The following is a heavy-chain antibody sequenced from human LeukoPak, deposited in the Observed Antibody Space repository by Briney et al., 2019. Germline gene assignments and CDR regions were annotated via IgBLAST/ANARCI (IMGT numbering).Heavy chain of an antibody. V-gene: IGHV3-30*04. CDR3: ARPSPPGDGYNPSDQ. CDR1: GFIFTNFA. CDR2: ISNDERNK. Sequence: PGRSLRLSCAASGFIFTNFAMHWVRQAPGKGLEWVAVISNDERNKYYAESVKGRLTISRDNSNSMVYLQMTSLRLEDTAVYYCARPSPPGDGYNPSDQWGQGSLVIVSS. D-gene: IGHD5-24*01. J-gene: IGHJ4*02.